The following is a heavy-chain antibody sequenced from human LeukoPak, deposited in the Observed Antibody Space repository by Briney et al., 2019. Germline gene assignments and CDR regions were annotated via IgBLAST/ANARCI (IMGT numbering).Heavy chain of an antibody. D-gene: IGHD1-1*01. V-gene: IGHV1-46*01. Sequence: GSVKVSCKASGYTFTSYYMHWVRQAPGQGLEWMGIINPSGGSTSYAQKFQGRVTMTRDTSTSTVYMELSSLRSEDTAVYYCARAPPLANWFDPWGQGTLVTVSS. CDR2: INPSGGST. CDR1: GYTFTSYY. CDR3: ARAPPLANWFDP. J-gene: IGHJ5*02.